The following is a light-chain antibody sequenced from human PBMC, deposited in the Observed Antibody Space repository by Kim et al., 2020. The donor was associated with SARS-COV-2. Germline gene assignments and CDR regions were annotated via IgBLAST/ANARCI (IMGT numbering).Light chain of an antibody. Sequence: DIQMTQSPSTLSASVGDRVTITCRASQSVTNWLAWYQQKPGKAPRLLIYKASTLETGIPSRFSGSGSGTDFTLTINSLQPTDFATYYCQQYNAFPWSFAQGAKV. CDR2: KAS. J-gene: IGKJ1*01. CDR1: QSVTNW. CDR3: QQYNAFPWS. V-gene: IGKV1-5*03.